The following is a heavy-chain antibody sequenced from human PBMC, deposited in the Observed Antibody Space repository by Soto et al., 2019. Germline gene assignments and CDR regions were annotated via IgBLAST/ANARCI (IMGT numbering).Heavy chain of an antibody. D-gene: IGHD2-15*01. CDR2: IDPSDSYT. V-gene: IGHV5-10-1*01. CDR3: ARLYCSGGSCYEGFDP. CDR1: GYSLTSYW. Sequence: GESLKISCKGSGYSLTSYWISWVRQMPGKGLEWMGRIDPSDSYTNYSPSFQGHVTISADKSISTAYLQWSSLKASDTAMYYCARLYCSGGSCYEGFDPWGQGTLVTVSS. J-gene: IGHJ5*02.